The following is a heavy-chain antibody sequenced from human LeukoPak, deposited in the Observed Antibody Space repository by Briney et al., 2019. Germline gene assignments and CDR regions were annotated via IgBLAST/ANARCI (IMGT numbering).Heavy chain of an antibody. D-gene: IGHD3-22*01. J-gene: IGHJ4*02. CDR1: GYSFTSYW. V-gene: IGHV5-51*01. CDR2: IYPGDSDT. Sequence: GESLKISCKGSGYSFTSYWIGWVRQMPGKGLEWMGIIYPGDSDTRYSPSFQGQVTISADKSISTAYLQWSSLKASDTAMYYCARGYYYDTSGYGSIFDYWGQGTLVTVSS. CDR3: ARGYYYDTSGYGSIFDY.